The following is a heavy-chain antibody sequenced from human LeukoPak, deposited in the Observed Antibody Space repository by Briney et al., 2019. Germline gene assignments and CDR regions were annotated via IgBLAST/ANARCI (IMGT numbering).Heavy chain of an antibody. J-gene: IGHJ5*01. CDR2: IYYSGST. CDR3: ARSRWFDS. Sequence: SETLSLTCTVSGGSISSYYWSWIRQPPGKGLEWIGYIYYSGSTNYNPSLKSRVTISVDTSKNQFSLKLSSVTAADTAVYYCARSRWFDSWGHGTLVTVSS. V-gene: IGHV4-59*01. CDR1: GGSISSYY.